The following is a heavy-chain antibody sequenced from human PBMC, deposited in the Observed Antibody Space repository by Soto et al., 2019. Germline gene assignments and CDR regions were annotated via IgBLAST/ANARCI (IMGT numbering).Heavy chain of an antibody. CDR2: IYSDGSAT. CDR3: ARGNYGGFDY. V-gene: IGHV3-74*03. J-gene: IGHJ4*02. CDR1: GFTFSYYW. D-gene: IGHD4-17*01. Sequence: GGSLRLSCAASGFTFSYYWMHWVRQTPEKGLVWVARIYSDGSATTYADSVKGRFTISRDDSKNTLYLQMNSLRADDTAVYYCARGNYGGFDYWGQGTLVTVSS.